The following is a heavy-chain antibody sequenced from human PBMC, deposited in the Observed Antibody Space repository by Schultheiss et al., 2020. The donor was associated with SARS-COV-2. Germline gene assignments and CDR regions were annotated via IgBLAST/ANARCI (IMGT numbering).Heavy chain of an antibody. CDR3: AKGHSPYGMAARPNPDF. D-gene: IGHD6-6*01. J-gene: IGHJ4*02. Sequence: GESLKISCAASGFTFSSYGMHWVRQAPGKGLEWVAVISYDGSNKYYADSVKGRFTISRDNSKNTLYLQMNSLRAEDTAVYYCAKGHSPYGMAARPNPDFWGQGTLVTVSS. CDR2: ISYDGSNK. CDR1: GFTFSSYG. V-gene: IGHV3-30*18.